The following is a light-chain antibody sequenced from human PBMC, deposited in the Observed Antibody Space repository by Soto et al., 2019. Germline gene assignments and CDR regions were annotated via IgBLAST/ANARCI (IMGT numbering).Light chain of an antibody. V-gene: IGKV3-20*01. CDR3: QQYGRSPPFT. CDR2: CI. J-gene: IGKJ2*01. Sequence: ELVLTQSPGTLSLSPGERATLSCRASQSVSSRYLAWYQQKTWPASQAPHLWCIQQGRWHPRQVQWQWVWDRLHSHINRLEPEDFAVYFCQQYGRSPPFTFGQGTKVEIK. CDR1: QSVSSRY.